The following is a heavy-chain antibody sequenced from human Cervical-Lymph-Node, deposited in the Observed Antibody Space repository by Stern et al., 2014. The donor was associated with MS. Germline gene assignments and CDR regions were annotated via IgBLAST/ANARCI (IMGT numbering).Heavy chain of an antibody. CDR2: YDPEDGET. CDR3: AGMVRDDWYFDL. V-gene: IGHV1-24*01. D-gene: IGHD3-10*01. CDR1: GYTLTELS. J-gene: IGHJ2*01. Sequence: VQLVQSGAEVMKPGASVKVSCKVSGYTLTELSMHWVRQAPGKGLEWMGGYDPEDGETIYAQKFQGRVTMTEDTSTDTAYMELSSLRSEDTAVYYCAGMVRDDWYFDLWGRGTLVTVSS.